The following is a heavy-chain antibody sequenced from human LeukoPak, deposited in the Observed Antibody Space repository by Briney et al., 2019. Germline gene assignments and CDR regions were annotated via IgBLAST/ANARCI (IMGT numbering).Heavy chain of an antibody. CDR3: ARGDYYGSGPGFDY. Sequence: PSETLSLTCAVYGGSFSGYYWSWIRQPPGKGLEWIGYIYYSGSTNHNPSLKSRVTISVDTSKNQFSLKLSSVTAADTAVYYCARGDYYGSGPGFDYWGQGTLVTVSS. CDR1: GGSFSGYY. D-gene: IGHD3-10*01. CDR2: IYYSGST. J-gene: IGHJ4*02. V-gene: IGHV4-59*01.